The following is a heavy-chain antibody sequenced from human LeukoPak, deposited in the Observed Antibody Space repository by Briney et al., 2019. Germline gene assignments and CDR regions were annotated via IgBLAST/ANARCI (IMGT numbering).Heavy chain of an antibody. D-gene: IGHD2-15*01. CDR3: AREYSWRARYFDL. Sequence: TSETLSLTCTVSGGSISSGSYYWSWIRQPAGKGLEWIGRIYTSGSTNYHPPLKTRATISVTTPENQCALTLSSWDPADTPRFYCAREYSWRARYFDLWGRGTLVTVSS. CDR1: GGSISSGSYY. V-gene: IGHV4-61*02. J-gene: IGHJ2*01. CDR2: IYTSGST.